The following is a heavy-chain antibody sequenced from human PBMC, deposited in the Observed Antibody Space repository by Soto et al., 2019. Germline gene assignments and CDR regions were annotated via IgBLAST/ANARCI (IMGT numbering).Heavy chain of an antibody. D-gene: IGHD3-16*01. V-gene: IGHV3-48*03. CDR3: AQFFVEYSYGQRYLGD. CDR1: GFTFSSSV. Sequence: EAQLVESGGGLVQPGGSLRLSCAASGFTFSSSVMSWVRQAPGKGLEWVADIGSRSSAIFYADSVKGRFSISRDNAKNSLYLQMNSLRAEDTAVYYCAQFFVEYSYGQRYLGDWGQGTLVCVSS. CDR2: IGSRSSAI. J-gene: IGHJ4*02.